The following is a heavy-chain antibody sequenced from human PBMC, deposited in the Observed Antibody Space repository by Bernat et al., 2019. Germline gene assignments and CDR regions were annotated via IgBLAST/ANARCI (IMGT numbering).Heavy chain of an antibody. CDR2: ISYDGSYK. D-gene: IGHD6-19*01. J-gene: IGHJ4*02. CDR1: GFTFSSYG. CDR3: AKGGGDGIALAVPFEY. Sequence: QVQLVESGGGVVQPGRSLRLSCAASGFTFSSYGMHWVRQAPGKGLEWVAVISYDGSYKYYADSVKGRFTISKDNSKNTMYLKMNSLRAEDTAVYYCAKGGGDGIALAVPFEYWGQGTLVTVSS. V-gene: IGHV3-30*18.